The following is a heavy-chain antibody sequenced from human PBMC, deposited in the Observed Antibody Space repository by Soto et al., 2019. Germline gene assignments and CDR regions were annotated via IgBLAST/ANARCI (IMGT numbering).Heavy chain of an antibody. D-gene: IGHD3-22*01. CDR2: VKPDGSAT. V-gene: IGHV3-7*03. CDR3: ARDRERVTVNGGIALGAMQV. CDR1: GFTFHYYW. Sequence: GGSLRLSCAASGFTFHYYWMTWVRQAPGKGLEWVANVKPDGSATFYADSLKGRFTVSRDNANNSVSLQMHSLRADDTAVYYCARDRERVTVNGGIALGAMQVWGHGTTVTVSS. J-gene: IGHJ6*02.